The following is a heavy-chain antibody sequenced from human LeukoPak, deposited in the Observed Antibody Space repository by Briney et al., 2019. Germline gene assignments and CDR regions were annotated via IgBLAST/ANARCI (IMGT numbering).Heavy chain of an antibody. D-gene: IGHD6-13*01. J-gene: IGHJ4*02. V-gene: IGHV3-53*01. Sequence: GGSLRLSCAASGFTFSSYGMHWVRQAPGKGLEWVSIIYSGGGTFYPDSVRGRFTISRDNSKNTLYLQMNSLRAEGTAVYYCARRSPIAATGTRRLEDWGQGTLVTVSS. CDR1: GFTFSSYG. CDR3: ARRSPIAATGTRRLED. CDR2: IYSGGGT.